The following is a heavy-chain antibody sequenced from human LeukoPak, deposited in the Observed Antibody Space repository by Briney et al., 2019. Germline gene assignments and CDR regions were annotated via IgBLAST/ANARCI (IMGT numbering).Heavy chain of an antibody. CDR2: IHTSGTT. CDR1: GGSISSYL. V-gene: IGHV4-4*07. CDR3: ATEQVSASAWGFDY. J-gene: IGHJ4*02. D-gene: IGHD5/OR15-5a*01. Sequence: SETLSPTCTASGGSISSYLWSWIRQSAGKRLEWLGRIHTSGTTTYSPSLQSRLTMSVDTSKSQVSLRLTSVTAADTAVYYCATEQVSASAWGFDYWGQGSLVTVSS.